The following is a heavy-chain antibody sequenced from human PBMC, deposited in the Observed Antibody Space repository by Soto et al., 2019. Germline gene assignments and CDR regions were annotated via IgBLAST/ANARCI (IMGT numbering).Heavy chain of an antibody. CDR2: ISSSSSYI. V-gene: IGHV3-21*01. J-gene: IGHJ4*02. CDR3: ARDSALSRHYGSNHFDY. Sequence: GGSLRLSCAASGFTFSSYSMNWVRQAPGKGLEWVSSISSSSSYIYYADSVKGRFTISRDNAKNSLYLQMNSLRAEDTAVYYCARDSALSRHYGSNHFDYWGQGTLVTVSS. D-gene: IGHD3-10*01. CDR1: GFTFSSYS.